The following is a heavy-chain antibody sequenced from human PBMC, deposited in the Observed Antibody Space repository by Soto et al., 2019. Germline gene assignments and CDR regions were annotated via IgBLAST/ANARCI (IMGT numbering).Heavy chain of an antibody. V-gene: IGHV1-69*02. CDR1: GGSSSRHT. CDR3: ARHINEGYADSGDGRRNH. J-gene: IGHJ5*02. CDR2: MIYILGIT. Sequence: QVQLVQSGAEVKKPGSSVKVSCKASGGSSSRHTINWVRQAPGQGLEWIGSMIYILGITNYAQKFQGRVTIIADKSTSTAYMELSGLKSDDTAVYYCARHINEGYADSGDGRRNHWGQGTLVTVSS. D-gene: IGHD4-17*01.